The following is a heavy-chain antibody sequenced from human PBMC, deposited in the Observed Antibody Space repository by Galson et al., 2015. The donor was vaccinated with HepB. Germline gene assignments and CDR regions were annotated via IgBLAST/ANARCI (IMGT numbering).Heavy chain of an antibody. Sequence: SVKVSCKASGYTFTSYAMHWVRQAPGQSLEWMGWINADNGNTKYSQKFQDRVTITRDTSASTAYMDLSSLRSEDTAVYYCARLQGSKWGAFDIWGQGTMVTVSS. D-gene: IGHD7-27*01. CDR3: ARLQGSKWGAFDI. J-gene: IGHJ3*02. CDR1: GYTFTSYA. V-gene: IGHV1-3*01. CDR2: INADNGNT.